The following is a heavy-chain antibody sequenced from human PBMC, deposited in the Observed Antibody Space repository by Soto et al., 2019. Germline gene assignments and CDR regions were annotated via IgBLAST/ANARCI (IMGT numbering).Heavy chain of an antibody. Sequence: SETLCVTCTVSGGSINRDGNYWTWIRQHPGKGLEWIGDIYYDGRSYYSPSLRSRITMSVDTSKNQFSLNVTSVTAADTAMYYCARQYGRVAVPFDSWGQGTLVT. J-gene: IGHJ4*02. CDR3: ARQYGRVAVPFDS. V-gene: IGHV4-31*03. CDR2: IYYDGRS. D-gene: IGHD6-19*01. CDR1: GGSINRDGNY.